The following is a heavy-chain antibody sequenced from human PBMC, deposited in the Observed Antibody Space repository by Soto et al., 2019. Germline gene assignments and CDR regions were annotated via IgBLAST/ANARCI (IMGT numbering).Heavy chain of an antibody. CDR2: ISYDGSNK. CDR3: ARDGPYCTNGVCYVVPQWYYYYGMDV. Sequence: GGSLRLSCAASGFTFSSYAMHWVRQAPGKGLEWVAVISYDGSNKYYADSVKGRFTISRDNSKNTLYLQMNSLRAEDTAVYYCARDGPYCTNGVCYVVPQWYYYYGMDVWGQGTTVTSP. CDR1: GFTFSSYA. J-gene: IGHJ6*02. V-gene: IGHV3-30-3*01. D-gene: IGHD2-8*01.